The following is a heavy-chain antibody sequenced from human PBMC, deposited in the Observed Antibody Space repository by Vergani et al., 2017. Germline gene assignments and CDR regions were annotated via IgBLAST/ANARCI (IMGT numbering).Heavy chain of an antibody. D-gene: IGHD2-15*01. J-gene: IGHJ4*02. Sequence: QVQLVESGGGVVQPGRSLRLSCAASGFTFSSYAMHWVRQAPGKGLEWVAVISYDGSNKYYADSVKGRFTISRDNSKNTLYLQMNSLRAEDTAVYYCAREGGGGDIVVAVAATFDYWGQGTLVTVSS. CDR2: ISYDGSNK. CDR1: GFTFSSYA. CDR3: AREGGGGDIVVAVAATFDY. V-gene: IGHV3-30*04.